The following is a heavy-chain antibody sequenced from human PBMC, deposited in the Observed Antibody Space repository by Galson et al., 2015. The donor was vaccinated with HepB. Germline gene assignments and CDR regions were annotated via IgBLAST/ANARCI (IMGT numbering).Heavy chain of an antibody. CDR1: GFSLNTTGMR. CDR2: IDWYDDK. J-gene: IGHJ4*02. V-gene: IGHV2-70*04. CDR3: ARNRYGSSSQFDY. D-gene: IGHD6-6*01. Sequence: PALVKPTQTLTLTCTFSGFSLNTTGMRVSWIRQPPGKALEWLARIDWYDDKMYRTSLKTRLTISKDTSKNQVVLTMTNMDPVDTATYYCARNRYGSSSQFDYWGQGTLVTVAS.